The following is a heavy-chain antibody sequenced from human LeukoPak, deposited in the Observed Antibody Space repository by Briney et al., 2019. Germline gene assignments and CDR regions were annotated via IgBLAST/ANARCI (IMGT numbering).Heavy chain of an antibody. CDR2: ISAYNGKT. CDR1: GFTFTSYG. CDR3: ARGGALTSFDS. Sequence: ASVKVSCKASGFTFTSYGISWVRQAPGQGLEWMGCISAYNGKTNYAQKLQGRVTMTTDTSTSTAYMDLRSLRSDDTAVYYCARGGALTSFDSWGQGTLIAVSS. J-gene: IGHJ4*02. D-gene: IGHD1-26*01. V-gene: IGHV1-18*01.